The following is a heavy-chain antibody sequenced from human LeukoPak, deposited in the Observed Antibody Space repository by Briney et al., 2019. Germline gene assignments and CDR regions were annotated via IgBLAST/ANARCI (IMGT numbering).Heavy chain of an antibody. CDR2: IRSKANSYAT. D-gene: IGHD6-19*01. J-gene: IGHJ3*02. Sequence: GGSLKLSCAASGFTFSGSAMHWVRQASGKGLEWVGRIRSKANSYATAYAASVKGRFTISRDDSKNTAYLQMNSLKTEDTAVYYCTRGGRLDTVMNAFDIWGQGTMVTVSS. CDR3: TRGGRLDTVMNAFDI. CDR1: GFTFSGSA. V-gene: IGHV3-73*01.